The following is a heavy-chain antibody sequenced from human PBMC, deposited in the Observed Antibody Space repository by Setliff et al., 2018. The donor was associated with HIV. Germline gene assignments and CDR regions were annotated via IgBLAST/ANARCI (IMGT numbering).Heavy chain of an antibody. Sequence: ASVNVSCKISGYTLTELSIHWVRQAPGKGLEWMANFDPEDGETFYAQKFQGRLTMTEDTSTDTAYMELSSLRSDDTAMYYCATDPGYSSTWYPESFQHWGQGTVVTVSS. CDR2: FDPEDGET. CDR3: ATDPGYSSTWYPESFQH. J-gene: IGHJ1*01. V-gene: IGHV1-24*01. D-gene: IGHD6-13*01. CDR1: GYTLTELS.